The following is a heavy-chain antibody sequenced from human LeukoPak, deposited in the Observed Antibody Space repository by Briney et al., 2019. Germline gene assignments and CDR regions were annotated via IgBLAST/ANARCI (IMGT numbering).Heavy chain of an antibody. J-gene: IGHJ4*02. V-gene: IGHV4-31*03. D-gene: IGHD1-14*01. Sequence: PSETLSLTCTVSGGSISSGGYYWSWVRQHPGKGLEWIGYIYYSGSTYYSQSLKSRVTISVDTSKNQFSLKLSSVTAADTAVYYCARGNPWGLGYWGQGTLVTVSS. CDR1: GGSISSGGYY. CDR2: IYYSGST. CDR3: ARGNPWGLGY.